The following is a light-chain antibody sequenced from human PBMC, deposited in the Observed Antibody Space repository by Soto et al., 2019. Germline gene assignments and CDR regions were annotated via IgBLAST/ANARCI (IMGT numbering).Light chain of an antibody. Sequence: DIVMTQSPATLSVSPGERATLSCRASQSVSSALAWYQQKAGQAPRLLIYGASTRATGIPARFSGSGSGTEFTLPISSLQSEDFAVYYCQQYNSWPTFGQGTKLEIK. J-gene: IGKJ2*01. V-gene: IGKV3-15*01. CDR1: QSVSSA. CDR3: QQYNSWPT. CDR2: GAS.